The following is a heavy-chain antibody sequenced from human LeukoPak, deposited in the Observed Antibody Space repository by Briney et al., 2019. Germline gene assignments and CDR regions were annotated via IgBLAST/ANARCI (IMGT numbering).Heavy chain of an antibody. CDR3: ARNRRTARYFDY. CDR2: ISYDGSNK. J-gene: IGHJ4*02. CDR1: GFTFSSYG. Sequence: PGRSLRLSCAASGFTFSSYGMHWVRQAPGKGLEWVAVISYDGSNKYYADSVKGRFTISRDNSKNTLYLQMNSLRAEDTAVYYCARNRRTARYFDYWGQGTLVTVSS. V-gene: IGHV3-30*03. D-gene: IGHD2/OR15-2a*01.